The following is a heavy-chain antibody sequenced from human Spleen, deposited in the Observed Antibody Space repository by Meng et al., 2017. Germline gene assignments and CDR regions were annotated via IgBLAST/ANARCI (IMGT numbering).Heavy chain of an antibody. CDR3: AKDSSGLYYYYGMDV. Sequence: GESLKISCAASGFTFSSYWMHWVRQAPGKGLEWVSAISSSGSTHYADSVKGRFTISRDNSKNTLYLQMNSLRAEDTAVYYCAKDSSGLYYYYGMDVWGQGTTVTVSS. J-gene: IGHJ6*02. V-gene: IGHV3-23*01. CDR2: ISSSGST. D-gene: IGHD6-19*01. CDR1: GFTFSSYW.